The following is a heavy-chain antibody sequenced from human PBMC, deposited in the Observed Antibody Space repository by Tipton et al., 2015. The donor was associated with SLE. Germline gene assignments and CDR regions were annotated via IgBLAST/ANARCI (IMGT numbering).Heavy chain of an antibody. J-gene: IGHJ4*02. CDR2: IYHSGNT. D-gene: IGHD1-26*01. CDR1: GYPISSDYF. CDR3: ARGGGSYYDY. Sequence: TLSLTCAVSGYPISSDYFWGWIRQPPGKGLEWIGSIYHSGNTYYNTSLKSRVTISVDTSKNQFSLRVNSVTAADTAVYYCARGGGSYYDYWGQGTLVTVSS. V-gene: IGHV4-38-2*01.